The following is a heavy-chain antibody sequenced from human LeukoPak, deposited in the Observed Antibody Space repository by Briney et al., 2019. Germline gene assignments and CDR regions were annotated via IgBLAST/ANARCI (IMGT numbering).Heavy chain of an antibody. CDR3: ARDQGGPFAFDI. V-gene: IGHV3-53*01. CDR2: VYSGGST. CDR1: GFTVSSNY. J-gene: IGHJ3*02. Sequence: GGSLRLSCAASGFTVSSNYMSWVRQAPGKGLEWVSVVYSGGSTYYADSVKGRFTISRDNSKNTLYLQMNSLRAEDTAVYYCARDQGGPFAFDIWGQGTMVTVSS.